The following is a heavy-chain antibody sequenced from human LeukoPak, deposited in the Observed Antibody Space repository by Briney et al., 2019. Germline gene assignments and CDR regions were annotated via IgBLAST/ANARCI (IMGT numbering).Heavy chain of an antibody. V-gene: IGHV3-53*01. CDR3: ARGVEPLAANTLAY. D-gene: IGHD1-14*01. Sequence: GGSLTLSCAASGFTVITNYMTLVRQAPGTRLEWAAVLYSDGNTNYADFVQGRFTISRDNSKNTLYLEMNSLSPDDTAVYYCARGVEPLAANTLAYWGQGTLITVSS. CDR1: GFTVITNY. J-gene: IGHJ4*02. CDR2: LYSDGNT.